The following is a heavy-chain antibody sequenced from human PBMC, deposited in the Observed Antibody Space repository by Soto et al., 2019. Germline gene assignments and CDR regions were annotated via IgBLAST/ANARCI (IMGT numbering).Heavy chain of an antibody. CDR2: LYSGGSA. J-gene: IGHJ4*02. CDR3: VKRSPGTMLDN. V-gene: IGHV4-39*01. CDR1: GGSITSSNFY. Sequence: LSLTCTVSGGSITSSNFYWGWVRQPPGKGLEWIGTLYSGGSAYYNASLKSRVAMSVDTSKNQFSLKVTSVTAADTAVYYCVKRSPGTMLDNWGQGTLVTVSS.